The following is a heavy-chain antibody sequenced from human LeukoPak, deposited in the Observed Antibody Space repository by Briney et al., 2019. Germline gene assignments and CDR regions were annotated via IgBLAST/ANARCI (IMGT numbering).Heavy chain of an antibody. CDR3: ARDRDGYNYFDY. CDR1: GFTVSSNY. D-gene: IGHD5-24*01. J-gene: IGHJ4*02. CDR2: INSGGST. V-gene: IGHV3-66*01. Sequence: GGSLRLSCAASGFTVSSNYMSWVRQAPGKGLEWVSVINSGGSTYYADSEKGRFTISRDNSKNTLYLQLNSLRAEDTAVYYCARDRDGYNYFDYWGQGTLVTVSS.